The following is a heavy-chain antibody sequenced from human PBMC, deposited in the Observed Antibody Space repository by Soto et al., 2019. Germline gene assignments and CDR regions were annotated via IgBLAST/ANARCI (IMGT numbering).Heavy chain of an antibody. Sequence: QVQLVESGGGVVQPGRSLRLSCAASGFTFSSYAMHWVRQAPGKGLEWVAVISYDGSNKYYADSVKGRFTISRDNSKNTLYLQRNSLRAEDTAVYYCAGDLSSSSWTFDYWGQGTLVTVSS. CDR2: ISYDGSNK. V-gene: IGHV3-30-3*01. D-gene: IGHD6-13*01. CDR1: GFTFSSYA. J-gene: IGHJ4*02. CDR3: AGDLSSSSWTFDY.